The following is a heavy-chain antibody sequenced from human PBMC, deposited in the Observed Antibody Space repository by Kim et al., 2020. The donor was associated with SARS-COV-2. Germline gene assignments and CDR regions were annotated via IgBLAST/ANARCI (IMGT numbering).Heavy chain of an antibody. CDR3: ARGVVTIFGAEKSNYYGMDV. CDR2: IIPMFSTS. D-gene: IGHD3-3*02. V-gene: IGHV1-69*13. CDR1: GGTFTNFA. Sequence: SVKVSCKASGGTFTNFAISWVRQAPGKGLEWMGGIIPMFSTSNYAQKFQGRLTSTADEFTRTGYMELSSLRSDDTAVYFCARGVVTIFGAEKSNYYGMDVWGQGTTVTV. J-gene: IGHJ6*02.